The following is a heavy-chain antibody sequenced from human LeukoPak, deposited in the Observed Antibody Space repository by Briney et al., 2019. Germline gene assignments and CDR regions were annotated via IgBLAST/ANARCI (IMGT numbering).Heavy chain of an antibody. Sequence: GGSLRLSCAASGFTSSGYWMTWVRQAPGKGLEWVASIKQVGSEEKYVDSVKGRFTISGDNAKTVYLQMNSLRAEDTAVYYCARFSGYSDYFDYWGQGTLVTVSS. V-gene: IGHV3-7*01. CDR3: ARFSGYSDYFDY. CDR1: GFTSSGYW. CDR2: IKQVGSEE. D-gene: IGHD5-18*01. J-gene: IGHJ4*02.